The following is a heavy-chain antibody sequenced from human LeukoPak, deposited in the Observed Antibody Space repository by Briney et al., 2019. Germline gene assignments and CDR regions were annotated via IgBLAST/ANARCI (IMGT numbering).Heavy chain of an antibody. Sequence: GGSLRLSCAASGFTFSSYSMNWVRQAPGKGLEWVSSISSSSSYIYYADSVKGRFTISRDNAKNSLYLQMNSLRAEDTAVYYCAKVGGRVVVAATLYYFDYWGQGTLVTVSS. D-gene: IGHD2-15*01. V-gene: IGHV3-21*04. J-gene: IGHJ4*02. CDR2: ISSSSSYI. CDR1: GFTFSSYS. CDR3: AKVGGRVVVAATLYYFDY.